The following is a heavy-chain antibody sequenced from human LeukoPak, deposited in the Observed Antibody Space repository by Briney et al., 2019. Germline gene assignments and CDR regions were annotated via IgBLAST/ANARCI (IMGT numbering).Heavy chain of an antibody. D-gene: IGHD4-11*01. CDR3: ARGSDYSDYVDFDY. Sequence: SETLSLTCAVYGGSFSGYYWSWIRQPPGKGLEWIGEINHSGSTNYNPSLKSRVTISVDTSKNQFSLKLSSVTAADTAVYYCARGSDYSDYVDFDYWGQGTLVTVS. CDR2: INHSGST. V-gene: IGHV4-34*01. J-gene: IGHJ4*02. CDR1: GGSFSGYY.